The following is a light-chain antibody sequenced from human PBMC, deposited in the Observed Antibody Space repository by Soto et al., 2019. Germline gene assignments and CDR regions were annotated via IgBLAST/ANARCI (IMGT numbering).Light chain of an antibody. CDR2: GAS. Sequence: EIVLTQSPGTLSLSPGERATLSCRASQSVSTYYLAWYQQKPGQAPRLLIYGASRRATGIPDRFSGGGSGTDFTLTISRLEPEDFAVYYCHQYRSSPRTFGGGTKVEIK. V-gene: IGKV3-20*01. J-gene: IGKJ4*01. CDR1: QSVSTYY. CDR3: HQYRSSPRT.